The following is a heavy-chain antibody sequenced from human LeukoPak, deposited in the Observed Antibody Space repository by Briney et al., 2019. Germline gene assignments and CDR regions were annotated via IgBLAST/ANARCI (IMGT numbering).Heavy chain of an antibody. J-gene: IGHJ3*02. CDR2: IGGGGGST. Sequence: GGSLRLSCAASGLTLDDYAMHWVRQAPGKGLEWVSLIGGGGGSTYYGDSVKGPVTNSRDNSKNSLYLQMNSLRTEDTALYYYAEARLRGAFHIWGQGTMVTVSS. CDR3: AEARLRGAFHI. V-gene: IGHV3-43*02. CDR1: GLTLDDYA. D-gene: IGHD3-10*01.